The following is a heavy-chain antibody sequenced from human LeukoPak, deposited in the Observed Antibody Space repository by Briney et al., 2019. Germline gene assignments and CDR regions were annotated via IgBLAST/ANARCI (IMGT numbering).Heavy chain of an antibody. CDR2: IIPIFGTA. CDR1: GGTFSSYA. Sequence: SVKISCKASGGTFSSYAISWVRQAPGQGLEWMGGIIPIFGTANYAQKFQGRVTITADESTSTAYMELSSLRSEDTAVYYCARALMTTVTTYYFDYWGQGTLVTVSS. J-gene: IGHJ4*02. D-gene: IGHD4-17*01. V-gene: IGHV1-69*13. CDR3: ARALMTTVTTYYFDY.